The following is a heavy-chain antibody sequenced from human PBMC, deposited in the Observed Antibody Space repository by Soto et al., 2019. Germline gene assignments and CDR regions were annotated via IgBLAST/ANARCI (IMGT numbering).Heavy chain of an antibody. V-gene: IGHV3-30-3*01. J-gene: IGHJ4*02. CDR2: ISYDGSNK. CDR3: ARDLDYYDSSGYFRENFDY. D-gene: IGHD3-22*01. CDR1: GFTFSSYA. Sequence: GGSLRLSCAASGFTFSSYAMHWVRQAPGKGLEWVAVISYDGSNKYYADSVKGRFTISRDNSKNTLYLQMNSLRAEDTAVYYCARDLDYYDSSGYFRENFDYWGQGTLVTVSS.